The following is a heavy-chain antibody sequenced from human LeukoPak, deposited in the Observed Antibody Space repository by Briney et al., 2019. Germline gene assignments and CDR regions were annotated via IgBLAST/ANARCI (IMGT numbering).Heavy chain of an antibody. D-gene: IGHD3-10*01. V-gene: IGHV1-2*02. CDR2: INPNSGGT. CDR3: ARDHGYYYGSGSYSTDFDY. CDR1: GYTFTGYY. J-gene: IGHJ4*02. Sequence: ASVKVSCKASGYTFTGYYMHWVRQAPGQGLEWMGWINPNSGGTNYAQKFQGRVTMTRDTSISTAYMELSRLRSDDTAVYYCARDHGYYYGSGSYSTDFDYWGQGTLVTVSS.